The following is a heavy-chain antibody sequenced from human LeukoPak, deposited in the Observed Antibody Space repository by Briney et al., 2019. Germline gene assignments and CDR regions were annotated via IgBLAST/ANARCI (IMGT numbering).Heavy chain of an antibody. J-gene: IGHJ4*02. Sequence: SETLSLTCTVSGGSISSYYWSWLRQPPGKGLEWVGYIYYSGSTNYNPSLKSRVTISVDTSKNQFSLKLSSVTAADTAVYYCARGGRNDEGDFDYWGQGTLVTVSS. D-gene: IGHD1-1*01. CDR3: ARGGRNDEGDFDY. CDR2: IYYSGST. V-gene: IGHV4-59*01. CDR1: GGSISSYY.